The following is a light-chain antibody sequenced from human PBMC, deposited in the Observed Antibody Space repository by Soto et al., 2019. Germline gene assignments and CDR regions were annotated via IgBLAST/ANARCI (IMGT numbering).Light chain of an antibody. CDR1: QRVTSKY. Sequence: EVVLTQSPGTLSLSPGERATLSCRASQRVTSKYLAWYHQKPGQAPRLLIYGASNRATGIPDRFSGSGSGTDFTLTISRPEPEDFAVYYCQQYGSSPYTFGQGTKLEIK. J-gene: IGKJ2*01. CDR3: QQYGSSPYT. CDR2: GAS. V-gene: IGKV3-20*01.